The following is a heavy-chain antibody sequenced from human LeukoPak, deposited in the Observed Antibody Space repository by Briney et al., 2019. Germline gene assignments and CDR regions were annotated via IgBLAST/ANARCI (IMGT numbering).Heavy chain of an antibody. CDR1: GFTFSNYA. CDR3: ARDPGITMARGVH. D-gene: IGHD3-10*01. J-gene: IGHJ4*02. CDR2: ISRSGQNI. V-gene: IGHV3-21*01. Sequence: GGSLRLSCAASGFTFSNYAMTWVRQPPGKGLQWVSSISRSGQNIDHADSVKGRFTISRDNAKNSLYLQMSSLRAEDTAVYYCARDPGITMARGVHWGQGTLVTVSS.